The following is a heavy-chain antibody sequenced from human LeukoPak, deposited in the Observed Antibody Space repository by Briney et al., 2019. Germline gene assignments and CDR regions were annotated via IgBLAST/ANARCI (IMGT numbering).Heavy chain of an antibody. J-gene: IGHJ4*02. Sequence: PGRSLRLSCAASGFTFSSYGMHWVRQAPGKGLEWVAVIWYDGSNKYYADSVKGRFTISRDNSKNTLYLQMNSLRAEDTAAYYCARDPDSSNYFDYWGQGTLVTVSS. V-gene: IGHV3-33*01. CDR2: IWYDGSNK. D-gene: IGHD6-6*01. CDR3: ARDPDSSNYFDY. CDR1: GFTFSSYG.